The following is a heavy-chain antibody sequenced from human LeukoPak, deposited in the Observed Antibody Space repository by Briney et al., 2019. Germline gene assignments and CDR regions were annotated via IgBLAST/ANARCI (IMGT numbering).Heavy chain of an antibody. CDR1: GFTFGDYA. V-gene: IGHV3-21*01. CDR2: ISRSSSYI. Sequence: GGSLRLSCTASGFTFGDYAMSWFRQAPGKGLEWVSSISRSSSYISYADSVKGRFTISRDNAKNSLYLQMNSLRAEDSAVYYCARDGGYYYDVYYFDYWGQGTQVTVSS. D-gene: IGHD3-22*01. J-gene: IGHJ4*02. CDR3: ARDGGYYYDVYYFDY.